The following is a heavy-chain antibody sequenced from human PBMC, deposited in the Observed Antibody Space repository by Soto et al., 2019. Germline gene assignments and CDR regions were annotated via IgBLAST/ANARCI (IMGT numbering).Heavy chain of an antibody. CDR1: GFTFSSYT. J-gene: IGHJ2*01. CDR2: ITSNSYI. Sequence: EVQLVESGGGLVKPGGSLRLSCAASGFTFSSYTMNWVGQAPGKGLEWVSSITSNSYIYYADSLKGRFTISRDNAKNSLYLQVNSLRAEDTAVYYCASEGYYWYFDLWGRGTLVTVSS. V-gene: IGHV3-21*01. D-gene: IGHD5-12*01. CDR3: ASEGYYWYFDL.